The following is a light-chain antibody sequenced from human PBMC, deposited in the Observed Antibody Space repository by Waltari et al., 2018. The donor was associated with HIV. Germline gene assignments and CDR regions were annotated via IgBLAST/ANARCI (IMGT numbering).Light chain of an antibody. J-gene: IGLJ2*01. CDR2: DVT. Sequence: QSALTQPRSVSGSPGQSVTISCTGTSSDAGDYKYVSWYQNHPGKAPKIIIYDVTERPSGVPDRFSGSKSGNTASLTISGLQAEDEADYFCCSHAGTSSFVIFGGGTKLTVL. CDR3: CSHAGTSSFVI. CDR1: SSDAGDYKY. V-gene: IGLV2-11*01.